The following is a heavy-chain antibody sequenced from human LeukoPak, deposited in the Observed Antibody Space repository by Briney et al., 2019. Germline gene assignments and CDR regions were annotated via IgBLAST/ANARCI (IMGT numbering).Heavy chain of an antibody. CDR3: AREGDSSSFDNWFDP. J-gene: IGHJ5*02. V-gene: IGHV4-30-4*01. CDR1: GGSFSGYY. Sequence: SETLSLTCAVYGGSFSGYYWSWIRQPPGKGLEWIGYIYYSGSTYYNPSLKSRVTISVDTSKNQFSLKLSSVTAADTAVYYCAREGDSSSFDNWFDPWGQGTLVTVSS. CDR2: IYYSGST. D-gene: IGHD6-13*01.